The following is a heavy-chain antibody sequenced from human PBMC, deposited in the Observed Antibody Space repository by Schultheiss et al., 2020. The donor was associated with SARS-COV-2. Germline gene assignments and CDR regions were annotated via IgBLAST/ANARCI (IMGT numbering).Heavy chain of an antibody. V-gene: IGHV1-18*01. CDR3: ATDPLIVGATFPIP. CDR2: ISAYNGNT. D-gene: IGHD1-26*01. Sequence: ASVKVSCKASGYTFTSYGISWVRQAPGQGLEWMGWISAYNGNTNYAQKLQGRVTMTTDTSTSTAYMELRSLRSDDTAVYYCATDPLIVGATFPIPWGQGTLVTVSS. CDR1: GYTFTSYG. J-gene: IGHJ5*02.